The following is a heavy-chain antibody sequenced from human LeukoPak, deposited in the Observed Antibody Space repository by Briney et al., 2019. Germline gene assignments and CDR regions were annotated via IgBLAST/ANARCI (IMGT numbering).Heavy chain of an antibody. V-gene: IGHV3-74*01. CDR2: INSDGSST. J-gene: IGHJ4*02. CDR1: GFTFSSYW. D-gene: IGHD1-26*01. Sequence: GGSLRLSCAASGFTFSSYWMHWVRQAPGKGLEWVSRINSDGSSTSYADSVKGRFTISRDNAKNTLYLQMNSLRAEDTAVYYCASCQTKWELPGYWGQGTLVTVSS. CDR3: ASCQTKWELPGY.